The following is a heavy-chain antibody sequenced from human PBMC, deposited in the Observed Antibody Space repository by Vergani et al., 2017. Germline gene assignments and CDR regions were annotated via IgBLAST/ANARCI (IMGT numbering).Heavy chain of an antibody. Sequence: EVQLLESGGGSVQPGESLRLSCVASGFRFREHGMNWVRQAPGKGLEWVSGISGHDHRTLYADSVKGRFTISRDISKNTLFLHMNSLRPEDTAVYYCAKVGRSEVAGTFGAFDIWGQGTMVTVSS. CDR3: AKVGRSEVAGTFGAFDI. CDR1: GFRFREHG. CDR2: ISGHDHRT. V-gene: IGHV3-23*01. D-gene: IGHD6-19*01. J-gene: IGHJ3*02.